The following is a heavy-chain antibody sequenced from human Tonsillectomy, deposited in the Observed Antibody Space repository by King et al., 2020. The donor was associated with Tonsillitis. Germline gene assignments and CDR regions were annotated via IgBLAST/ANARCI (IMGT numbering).Heavy chain of an antibody. Sequence: HVQLVESGGGVVQPGRSLRLSCAASGFAFSYYGMHWVRQAPGKGLEWVAVIWYDGTNRYYADSVKGRFTLSRDNSKNTLCLQMNSLRAEDTAVYYCARDPGVAAAAAEEDYYYGMDVWGQGTTVTVSS. V-gene: IGHV3-33*08. CDR2: IWYDGTNR. J-gene: IGHJ6*02. D-gene: IGHD6-13*01. CDR3: ARDPGVAAAAAEEDYYYGMDV. CDR1: GFAFSYYG.